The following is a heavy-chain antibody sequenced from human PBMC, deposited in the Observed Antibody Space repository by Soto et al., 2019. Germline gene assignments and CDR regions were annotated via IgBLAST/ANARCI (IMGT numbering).Heavy chain of an antibody. Sequence: ASVKVSCKASGGTFSSYAISWVRQAPGQGLEWMGGIIPIFGTANYAQKFQGRVTITADESTSTAYMELSSLRSEDTAVYYCARDGWSSGSWPDYGMDVWGQGTTVTVSS. CDR2: IIPIFGTA. CDR3: ARDGWSSGSWPDYGMDV. V-gene: IGHV1-69*13. J-gene: IGHJ6*02. CDR1: GGTFSSYA. D-gene: IGHD6-13*01.